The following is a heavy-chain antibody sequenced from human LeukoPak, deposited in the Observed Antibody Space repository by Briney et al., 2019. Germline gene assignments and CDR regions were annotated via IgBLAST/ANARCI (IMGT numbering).Heavy chain of an antibody. CDR3: AKEENYYDSSGYRHNAY. CDR2: ISGSGGRT. J-gene: IGHJ4*02. D-gene: IGHD3-22*01. CDR1: GLTFSSYA. V-gene: IGHV3-23*01. Sequence: PGGSLRLSCAASGLTFSSYAISWVRQAPGKGLEWVSAISGSGGRTYYADSVKGRFTISRDNSKNTLYLQMNSLRAEDTAVYYCAKEENYYDSSGYRHNAYWGQGTLVTVSS.